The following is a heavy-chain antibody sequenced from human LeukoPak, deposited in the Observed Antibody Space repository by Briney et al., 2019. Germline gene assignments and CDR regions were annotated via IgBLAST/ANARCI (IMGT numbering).Heavy chain of an antibody. CDR2: ISPDGDRE. CDR1: GFTFSSQW. V-gene: IGHV3-7*01. Sequence: GGSLRLSCAASGFTFSSQWMSWVRQAPGQGLEWVANISPDGDRENYVDSVKGRFSISRDNAKNSLFLQMHSLSAEDTAVYYCASKFPYCSGGSCALGGQGTLVTVSS. J-gene: IGHJ4*02. CDR3: ASKFPYCSGGSCAL. D-gene: IGHD2-15*01.